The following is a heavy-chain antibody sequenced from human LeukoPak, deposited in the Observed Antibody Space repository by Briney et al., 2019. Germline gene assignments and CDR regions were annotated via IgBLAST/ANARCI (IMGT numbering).Heavy chain of an antibody. CDR3: TTGGLWSGD. V-gene: IGHV3-15*01. Sequence: GGSLRLSCVGSGFTFSKAWVSWVRQAPGTGLEWIGRIKSRADGGTTDYAAPVKGRFTISREDSDNTVSLQLNSLKIEDTAIYYCTTGGLWSGDWGQGTRFTVSS. J-gene: IGHJ4*02. CDR2: IKSRADGGTT. D-gene: IGHD3-10*01. CDR1: GFTFSKAW.